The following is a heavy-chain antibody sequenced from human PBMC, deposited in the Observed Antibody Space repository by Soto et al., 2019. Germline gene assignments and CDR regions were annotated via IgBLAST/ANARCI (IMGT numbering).Heavy chain of an antibody. D-gene: IGHD3-22*01. CDR2: ISGSGGST. CDR3: AKEKDYDSSGEDAFDI. V-gene: IGHV3-23*01. Sequence: GGSLRLSCAASGFTFSSYAMSWVRQAPGKGLEWVSAISGSGGSTYYADSVKGRFTISRDNSKNTLYLQMNSLRAEDTAVYYCAKEKDYDSSGEDAFDIWGQGTMVTVSS. J-gene: IGHJ3*02. CDR1: GFTFSSYA.